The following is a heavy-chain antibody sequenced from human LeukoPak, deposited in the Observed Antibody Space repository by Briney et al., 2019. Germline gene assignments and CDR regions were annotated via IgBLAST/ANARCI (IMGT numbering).Heavy chain of an antibody. D-gene: IGHD1-26*01. Sequence: PGGSLRLSCVASGFSFSGHWMNWVRQPPGKGLEWVANIKPDGSEKYYVDSVKGRFTTSRDDAKRSLDLQMDSLRAEDTAIYYCAYRNSLDYWGQGTLVTVSS. J-gene: IGHJ4*02. V-gene: IGHV3-7*02. CDR3: AYRNSLDY. CDR2: IKPDGSEK. CDR1: GFSFSGHW.